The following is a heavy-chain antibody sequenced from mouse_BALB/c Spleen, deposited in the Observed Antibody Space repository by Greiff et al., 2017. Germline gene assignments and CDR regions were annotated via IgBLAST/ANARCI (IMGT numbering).Heavy chain of an antibody. D-gene: IGHD2-4*01. CDR3: ARVMITTRLAY. V-gene: IGHV7-3*02. J-gene: IGHJ3*01. CDR1: GFTFTAYY. Sequence: EVQGVESGGGLVQPGGSLRFSCATSGFTFTAYYMSWVRQPPGKALEWLGFIGNKANCYTTEYSASVKGRFTISRDNYQSIHSQQMNTLRAEDSATYYYARVMITTRLAYWGQGTLVTVSA. CDR2: IGNKANCYTT.